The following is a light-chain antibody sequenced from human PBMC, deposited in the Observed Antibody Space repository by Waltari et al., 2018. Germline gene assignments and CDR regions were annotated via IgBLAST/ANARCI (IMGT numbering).Light chain of an antibody. CDR2: DVS. CDR1: RYDIGGYTY. CDR3: SSYISSAFVV. V-gene: IGLV2-14*03. J-gene: IGLJ2*01. Sequence: QSALTQAASVSGSPGQSITISCTGTRYDIGGYTYVSWYQQHPGKAPKLMIFDVSNRPSGVSNRFSGSRSGNTASLTISGLQPEDEAVYYCSSYISSAFVVFGGGTQLTVL.